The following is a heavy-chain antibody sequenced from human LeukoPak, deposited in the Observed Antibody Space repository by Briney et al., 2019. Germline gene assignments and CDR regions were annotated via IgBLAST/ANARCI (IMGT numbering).Heavy chain of an antibody. CDR2: ISSSGTTI. Sequence: GGSLRLSCAASGFTFSSYEMNWVRQAPGKGLEWVSYISSSGTTIYYADSVKGRFTISRDNAKNSLYLQMNSLRAEDTAVYYCARGHYDVLAASYKWTPDYWGQGTLVTVSS. CDR1: GFTFSSYE. CDR3: ARGHYDVLAASYKWTPDY. D-gene: IGHD3-9*01. V-gene: IGHV3-48*03. J-gene: IGHJ4*02.